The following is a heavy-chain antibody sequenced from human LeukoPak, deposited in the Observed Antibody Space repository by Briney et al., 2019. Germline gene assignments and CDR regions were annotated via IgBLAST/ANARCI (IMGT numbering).Heavy chain of an antibody. CDR1: GFIFSSYG. CDR3: TKDRPEAYFDY. D-gene: IGHD2-2*01. Sequence: GGSLRLSCAASGFIFSSYGMYWVRQAPGKGLEWVAFIRSDGSIKYYADSVKGRFTISRDNSKNTLYLQMNSLRVEDTAVYYCTKDRPEAYFDYWGQGTLVTVSS. V-gene: IGHV3-30*02. CDR2: IRSDGSIK. J-gene: IGHJ4*02.